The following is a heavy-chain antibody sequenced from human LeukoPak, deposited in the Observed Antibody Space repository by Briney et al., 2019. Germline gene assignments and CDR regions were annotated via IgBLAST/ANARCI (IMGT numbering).Heavy chain of an antibody. V-gene: IGHV1-18*01. CDR2: ISAYNGNT. CDR1: GYTFTSYG. J-gene: IGHJ6*02. CDR3: ARDSDSHYYYYGMDV. Sequence: ASVKVSCKASGYTFTSYGISWGRAAPGQGLGWVGWISAYNGNTSYAQKLQGRVTMTTDTSTSTAYMELRSLRSDDTAVYYCARDSDSHYYYYGMDVWGQGITVTVSS. D-gene: IGHD2-21*02.